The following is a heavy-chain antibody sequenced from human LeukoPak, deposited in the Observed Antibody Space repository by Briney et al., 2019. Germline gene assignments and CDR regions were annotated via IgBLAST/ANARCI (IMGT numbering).Heavy chain of an antibody. CDR2: ISYHGRNI. D-gene: IGHD3-10*01. Sequence: GGSLRLSCAASGFIFGNYAMHRVRQAPGKGLEWVAAISYHGRNIYYADSVKGRFIISRDNSENTLCLQMSSLTTEDTAMYYCAKGRGSYNALDIWGQGTVVTVSS. CDR3: AKGRGSYNALDI. J-gene: IGHJ3*02. CDR1: GFIFGNYA. V-gene: IGHV3-30-3*01.